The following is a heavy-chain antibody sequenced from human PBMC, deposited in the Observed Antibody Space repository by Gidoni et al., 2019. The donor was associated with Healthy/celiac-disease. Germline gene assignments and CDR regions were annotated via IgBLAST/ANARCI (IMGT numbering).Heavy chain of an antibody. Sequence: GKGLEWVSYISSSSSTIYYADSVKGRFTISRDNAKNSLYLQMNSLRAEDTAVYYCARDSWTPNFVVPTNNWFDPWGQGTLVTVSS. D-gene: IGHD2-21*01. CDR2: ISSSSSTI. CDR3: ARDSWTPNFVVPTNNWFDP. V-gene: IGHV3-48*04. J-gene: IGHJ5*02.